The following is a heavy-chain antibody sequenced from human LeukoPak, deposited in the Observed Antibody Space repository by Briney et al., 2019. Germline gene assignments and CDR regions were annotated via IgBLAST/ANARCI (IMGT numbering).Heavy chain of an antibody. V-gene: IGHV1-18*01. D-gene: IGHD3-22*01. Sequence: ASVKVSCKASGYTFTSYGIGWVRQAPGQGLEWMGWISAYNGNTNYAQKLQGRVTMTTDTSTSTAYMELRSLRSDDTAVYYCARVKLDYYDSSGYYYFPVYYFDYWGQGTLVTVSS. CDR3: ARVKLDYYDSSGYYYFPVYYFDY. CDR1: GYTFTSYG. CDR2: ISAYNGNT. J-gene: IGHJ4*02.